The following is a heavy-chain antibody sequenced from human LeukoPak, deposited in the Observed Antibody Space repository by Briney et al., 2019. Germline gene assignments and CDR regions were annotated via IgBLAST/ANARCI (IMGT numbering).Heavy chain of an antibody. D-gene: IGHD3-22*01. J-gene: IGHJ4*02. CDR3: ARLNYYDSSASKAFEY. V-gene: IGHV3-30*02. CDR2: IRYDGSNK. Sequence: PGGSLRLSCAASGFTFSSYGMHWVRQAPGKGLEWVAFIRYDGSNKYYADSVKGRFTISRDNSKNTLYLQMNSLRAEDTAVYYCARLNYYDSSASKAFEYWGQGTLVTVSS. CDR1: GFTFSSYG.